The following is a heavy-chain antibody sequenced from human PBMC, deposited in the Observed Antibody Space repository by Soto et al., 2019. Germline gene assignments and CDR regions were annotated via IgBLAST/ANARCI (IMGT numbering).Heavy chain of an antibody. Sequence: ASVKVSCKASGYTFTNYGISWVRQAPGQGLEWVGWINTYNGNTNHAQKLQGRVTMTTDTSTSTAYMELRSLRSDDTALYYCARGVGSGTYYNQYNWFDPWGQGTLVTVSS. CDR2: INTYNGNT. D-gene: IGHD3-10*01. V-gene: IGHV1-18*01. CDR1: GYTFTNYG. CDR3: ARGVGSGTYYNQYNWFDP. J-gene: IGHJ5*02.